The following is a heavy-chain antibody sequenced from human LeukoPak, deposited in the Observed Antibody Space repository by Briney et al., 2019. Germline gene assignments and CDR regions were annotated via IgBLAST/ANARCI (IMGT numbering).Heavy chain of an antibody. CDR2: ISWDGGST. CDR1: GFTFDDYT. V-gene: IGHV3-43*01. CDR3: AKDWGQGSSWYYMDV. D-gene: IGHD6-13*01. Sequence: GGSLRLSCAASGFTFDDYTMHWVRQAPGKGLEWVSLISWDGGSTYYADSVKGRFTISRDNSKNSLYLQMNSLRTEDTALYYCAKDWGQGSSWYYMDVWGKGTTVTISS. J-gene: IGHJ6*03.